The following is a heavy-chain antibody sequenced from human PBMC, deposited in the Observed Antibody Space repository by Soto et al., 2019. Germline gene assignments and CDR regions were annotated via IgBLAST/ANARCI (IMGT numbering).Heavy chain of an antibody. Sequence: SETLSLTCAVYGGSFSGYYWSWIRQPPRKGLEWIGEINHSGSTNDNPSLKSRVTISVDTSKNQFSLKLSSVTAADTAVYYGARGSRRGVDYLGKGNLVTVSS. CDR2: INHSGST. CDR1: GGSFSGYY. CDR3: ARGSRRGVDY. J-gene: IGHJ4*02. D-gene: IGHD3-16*01. V-gene: IGHV4-34*01.